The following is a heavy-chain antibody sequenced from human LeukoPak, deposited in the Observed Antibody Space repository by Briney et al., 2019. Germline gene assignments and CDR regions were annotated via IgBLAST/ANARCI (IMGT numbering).Heavy chain of an antibody. J-gene: IGHJ4*02. D-gene: IGHD4-17*01. V-gene: IGHV3-7*03. CDR3: ARGPNYGSRTDYLDY. CDR2: IKQGGGER. Sequence: GGSLRLSCAASGFTFSSHWMNWVRQAPVKGLEWVANIKQGGGERNYVDSVKGRFTVSRDDAKSSLYLQMNSLRAEDTAIYYCARGPNYGSRTDYLDYWGQGTLVTVSS. CDR1: GFTFSSHW.